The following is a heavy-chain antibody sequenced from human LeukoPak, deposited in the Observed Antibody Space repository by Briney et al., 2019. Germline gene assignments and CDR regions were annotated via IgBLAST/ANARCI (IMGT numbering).Heavy chain of an antibody. J-gene: IGHJ4*02. Sequence: GGSLRLSCAASGFTFSNYAMSWVRHAPGKGLEWVSVISDNGDSAYYGDSVKGRFTMSRDNSKNTLFLQMNSLRAEDTAIYYCAPDLRGTDWSLDYWGQGTLVTVSS. CDR3: APDLRGTDWSLDY. D-gene: IGHD3-9*01. V-gene: IGHV3-23*01. CDR1: GFTFSNYA. CDR2: ISDNGDSA.